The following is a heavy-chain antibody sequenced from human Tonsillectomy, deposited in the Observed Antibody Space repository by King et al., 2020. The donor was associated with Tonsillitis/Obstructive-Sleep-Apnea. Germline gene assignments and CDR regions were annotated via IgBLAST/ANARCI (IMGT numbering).Heavy chain of an antibody. V-gene: IGHV3-7*03. CDR3: ARGAKYYDFWSGYSDF. Sequence: VQLVESGGGLVQPGGSLRLSCAASGFTFSSYWMSWVRQAPGKGLEWVANIKQDGSEIYYVDSVKGRFTISRDNAKNSLYLQMNSLTAEDTAVYYCARGAKYYDFWSGYSDFWGQGTLVTVSS. CDR1: GFTFSSYW. CDR2: IKQDGSEI. J-gene: IGHJ4*02. D-gene: IGHD3-3*01.